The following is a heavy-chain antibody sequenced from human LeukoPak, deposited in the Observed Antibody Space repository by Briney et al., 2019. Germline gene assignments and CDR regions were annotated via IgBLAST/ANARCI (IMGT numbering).Heavy chain of an antibody. CDR1: GFSFSNYA. CDR3: ARDGGGINSWFWAYDY. Sequence: GGSLRLSCAASGFSFSNYAMSWVRQAPGKGLEWVPVISGSGRSTYYADSVRGRFTISRDNSKNTLYLQVNSLSAEDTAVYYCARDGGGINSWFWAYDYWGQGALVTVSS. J-gene: IGHJ4*02. D-gene: IGHD2-21*01. CDR2: ISGSGRST. V-gene: IGHV3-23*01.